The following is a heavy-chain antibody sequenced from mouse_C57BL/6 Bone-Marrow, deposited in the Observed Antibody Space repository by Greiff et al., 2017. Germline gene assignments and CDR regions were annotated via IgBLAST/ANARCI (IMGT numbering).Heavy chain of an antibody. V-gene: IGHV5-6*02. CDR3: ARGLFDY. Sequence: EVKLVESGGDLVKPGGSLKLSCAASGFTFSSYGMSWVRQTPDKRLEWVATISSGGSYTYYPDSVKGRFTISRDTAKNTLYLQMSSLKSEDTAMYYGARGLFDYWGQGTTLTVSS. CDR1: GFTFSSYG. CDR2: ISSGGSYT. J-gene: IGHJ2*01.